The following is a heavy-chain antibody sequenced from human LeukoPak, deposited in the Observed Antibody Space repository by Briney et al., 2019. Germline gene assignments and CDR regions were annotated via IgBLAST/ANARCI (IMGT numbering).Heavy chain of an antibody. CDR2: IIPIFGTA. CDR1: GCTFTSYA. CDR3: ASSIDYYDSSYLDY. V-gene: IGHV1-69*05. J-gene: IGHJ4*02. D-gene: IGHD3-22*01. Sequence: GASVKVSCKASGCTFTSYAISWVRQAPGQGLEWMGGIIPIFGTANYAQKFQGRVTITTDESTSTAYMELSSLRSEDTAVYYCASSIDYYDSSYLDYWGQGTLVTVSS.